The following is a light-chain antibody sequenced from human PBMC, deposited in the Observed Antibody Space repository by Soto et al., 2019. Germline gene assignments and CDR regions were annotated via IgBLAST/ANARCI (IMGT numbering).Light chain of an antibody. Sequence: DIQMTQSPSTLSASVGDRVTITCRASQSISSWLAWYQQKPGKAPQLLIYDASSLDSGVPSRFSGSGSGTEFTLTISSLQPDDFATYYCQQYNSYSPWTFGQGTKVEIK. CDR1: QSISSW. V-gene: IGKV1-5*01. CDR2: DAS. J-gene: IGKJ1*01. CDR3: QQYNSYSPWT.